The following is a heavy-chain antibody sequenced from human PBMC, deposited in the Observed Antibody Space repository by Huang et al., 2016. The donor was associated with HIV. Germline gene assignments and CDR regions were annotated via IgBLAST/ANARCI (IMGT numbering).Heavy chain of an antibody. CDR3: ARHREGPVAYYSGWGSHLNYMDV. D-gene: IGHD3-10*01. CDR1: GGSIRSSDYH. V-gene: IGHV4-39*01. Sequence: QLLLQESGPGLVKPSEALALTCAVSGGSIRSSDYHWGWIRQPPGKGLEWIGSISYKGSTHYIPSLKSRVTIAVDTSKNLFFLNLTSMTAADTAVYYCARHREGPVAYYSGWGSHLNYMDVWGRGRTVVVSS. CDR2: ISYKGST. J-gene: IGHJ6*03.